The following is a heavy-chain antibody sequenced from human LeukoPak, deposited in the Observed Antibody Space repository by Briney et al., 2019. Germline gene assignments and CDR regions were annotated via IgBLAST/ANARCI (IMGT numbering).Heavy chain of an antibody. J-gene: IGHJ6*03. CDR1: GFTFSSYG. CDR2: IWYDGSNK. V-gene: IGHV3-33*06. Sequence: PGGSLRLSCAASGFTFSSYGMHWVRQAPGKGLEWVAVIWYDGSNKYYADSVKGRFTISRDNSKNTLYLQMNSLRAEDTAVYYCAKEGYYGSGSYYMDVWGKGTTVTGSS. D-gene: IGHD3-10*01. CDR3: AKEGYYGSGSYYMDV.